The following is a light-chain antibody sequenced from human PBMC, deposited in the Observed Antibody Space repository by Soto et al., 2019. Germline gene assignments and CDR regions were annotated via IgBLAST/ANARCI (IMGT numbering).Light chain of an antibody. CDR3: QSYDSSLSGWL. Sequence: QLVLTQPPSVSGAPGQRVTISCTGSSSNIGAGYNAHWYQQVPGTAPKLLIYGDSNRPSGVPDRFSGSKSGTSASLAITGLQAEDEADYYCQSYDSSLSGWLFGGGTKLTVL. V-gene: IGLV1-40*01. J-gene: IGLJ3*02. CDR1: SSNIGAGYN. CDR2: GDS.